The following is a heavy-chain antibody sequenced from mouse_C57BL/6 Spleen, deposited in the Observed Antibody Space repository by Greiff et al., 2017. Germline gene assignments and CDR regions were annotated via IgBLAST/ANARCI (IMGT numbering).Heavy chain of an antibody. CDR2: IYPGDGDT. Sequence: VKLLESGPELVKPGASVKISCKASGYAFSSSWMNWVKQRPGKGLEWIGRIYPGDGDTNYNGKFKGKATLTADKSSSTAYMQLSSLTSEDSAVYFCASDSSGFDYWGQGTTLTVSS. D-gene: IGHD3-2*02. CDR3: ASDSSGFDY. J-gene: IGHJ2*01. CDR1: GYAFSSSW. V-gene: IGHV1-82*01.